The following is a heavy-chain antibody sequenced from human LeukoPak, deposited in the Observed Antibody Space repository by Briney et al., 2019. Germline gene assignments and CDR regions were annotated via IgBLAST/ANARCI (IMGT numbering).Heavy chain of an antibody. V-gene: IGHV3-30*18. CDR1: GFTFSSYG. Sequence: GGSLRLSCAASGFTFSSYGMHWVRQAPGKGLEWVAVISYDGSNKYYADSVKGRFTISRDNSKNTLYLQMNSLRAEDTAVYYCAKDIVATTVYYYYGMDVWGQGTTVTASS. CDR3: AKDIVATTVYYYYGMDV. J-gene: IGHJ6*02. D-gene: IGHD5-12*01. CDR2: ISYDGSNK.